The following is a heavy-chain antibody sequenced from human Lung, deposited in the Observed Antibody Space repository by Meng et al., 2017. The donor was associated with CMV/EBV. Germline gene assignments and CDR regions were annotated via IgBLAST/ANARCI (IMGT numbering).Heavy chain of an antibody. Sequence: SCVASGFTVSSHYMSWVRQAPGQGLEWVSVIYNVGNTYYADSVKGRFTVSRDNSKNTLYLQMNTLRPEDTAVYYCANGHCSGAICSGAFDIWGQGKMVTGSS. V-gene: IGHV3-53*01. J-gene: IGHJ3*02. CDR3: ANGHCSGAICSGAFDI. CDR1: GFTVSSHY. D-gene: IGHD2-15*01. CDR2: IYNVGNT.